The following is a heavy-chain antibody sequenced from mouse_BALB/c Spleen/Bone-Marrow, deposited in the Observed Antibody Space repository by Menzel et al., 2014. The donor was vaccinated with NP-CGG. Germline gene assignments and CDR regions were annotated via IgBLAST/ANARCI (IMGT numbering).Heavy chain of an antibody. D-gene: IGHD2-12*01. Sequence: EVQLQQSGAELVKPGASVKLSCTASGFNIKDTYMHWVKQRPEQGLEWIGRIDPANGNTKYDPKFQGKATITADTSSNPAYLQLSSLTSEDTAVYYCARLLPLAYWGQGTLVTVSA. CDR1: GFNIKDTY. CDR2: IDPANGNT. CDR3: ARLLPLAY. J-gene: IGHJ3*01. V-gene: IGHV14-3*02.